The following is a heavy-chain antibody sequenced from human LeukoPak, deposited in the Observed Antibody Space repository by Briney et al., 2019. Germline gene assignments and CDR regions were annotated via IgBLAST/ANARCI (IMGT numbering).Heavy chain of an antibody. D-gene: IGHD3-16*02. CDR1: GYXFTSYW. CDR2: INPGDSDT. V-gene: IGHV5-51*01. J-gene: IGHJ4*02. CDR3: ARSDKCDYVWGSYRYTADY. Sequence: GESLKISCNGSGYXFTSYWICWVRQMPGKGLGWMGIINPGDSDTRYSPSFQGQVTISADKSISTAYLQWSSLKASDTAMYYCARSDKCDYVWGSYRYTADYWGQGTLVTVSS.